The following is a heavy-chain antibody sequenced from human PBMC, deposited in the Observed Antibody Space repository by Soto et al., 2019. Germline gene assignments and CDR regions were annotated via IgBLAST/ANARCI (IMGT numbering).Heavy chain of an antibody. Sequence: QTGGSLRLSCAASGFTLSRYWMHWVRQAPGKGLEWVSRLSRDGSNTDYADSVKGRFTISRDSAKNTVYLQMNSARVEDTAVYYCARGGADTAMAHDYWGQGTLVTAPQ. CDR2: LSRDGSNT. J-gene: IGHJ4*02. D-gene: IGHD5-18*01. V-gene: IGHV3-74*01. CDR1: GFTLSRYW. CDR3: ARGGADTAMAHDY.